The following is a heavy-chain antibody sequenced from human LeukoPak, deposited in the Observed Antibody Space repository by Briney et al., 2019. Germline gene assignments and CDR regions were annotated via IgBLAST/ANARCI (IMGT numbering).Heavy chain of an antibody. CDR3: ARDQPLYYYDSSGYYYHDAFDI. V-gene: IGHV4-34*01. D-gene: IGHD3-22*01. Sequence: SETLSLTCAVYGGSFSGYYWSWIRQPPGKGLEWIGEINHSGSTNYNPSLKSRVTISVDTSKNQFSLKLSSVTAADTAVYYCARDQPLYYYDSSGYYYHDAFDIWGQGTMVTVSS. J-gene: IGHJ3*02. CDR2: INHSGST. CDR1: GGSFSGYY.